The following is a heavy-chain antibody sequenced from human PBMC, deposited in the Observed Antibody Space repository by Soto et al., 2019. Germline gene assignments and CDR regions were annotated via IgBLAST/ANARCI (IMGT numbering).Heavy chain of an antibody. D-gene: IGHD1-1*01. Sequence: GGSLRLSCAASGFTFSSYGMHWVRQAPGKGLEWVAVIWYDGSNKYYADSVKGRFTISRDNSKNTLYLQMNSLRAEDTAVYYCARSKAGSSFAYYYYYGMDVWGQGTTVTVSS. V-gene: IGHV3-33*01. CDR1: GFTFSSYG. CDR3: ARSKAGSSFAYYYYYGMDV. CDR2: IWYDGSNK. J-gene: IGHJ6*02.